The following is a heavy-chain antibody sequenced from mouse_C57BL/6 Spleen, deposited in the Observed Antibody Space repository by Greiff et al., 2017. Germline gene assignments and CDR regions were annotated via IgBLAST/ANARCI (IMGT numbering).Heavy chain of an antibody. CDR1: GYAFSSSW. CDR3: AIYGSSYDWYFDV. CDR2: IYPGDGNT. J-gene: IGHJ1*03. D-gene: IGHD1-1*01. V-gene: IGHV1-82*01. Sequence: QVQLQQSGPELVKPGASVKISCKASGYAFSSSWMNWVKQRPGKGLEWIGRIYPGDGNTNYNGKLKGKATLTADKSSSTSYMQLSSLTSADASVYFCAIYGSSYDWYFDVWGTGTTVTVSS.